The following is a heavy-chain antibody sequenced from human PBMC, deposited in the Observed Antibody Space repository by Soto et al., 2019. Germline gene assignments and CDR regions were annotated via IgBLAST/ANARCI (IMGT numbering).Heavy chain of an antibody. J-gene: IGHJ4*02. D-gene: IGHD6-13*01. CDR3: ARNKAAATGRFDY. CDR2: IVPNFGRP. V-gene: IGHV1-69*06. CDR1: GCTFSSYA. Sequence: SVKVSCKASGCTFSSYAIHWVRQAPGQGLDWMGCIVPNFGRPNYAQKFQGRVTMTADKSTSTAYMELSSLRSDDTATYYCARNKAAATGRFDYWGQGTLVTVSS.